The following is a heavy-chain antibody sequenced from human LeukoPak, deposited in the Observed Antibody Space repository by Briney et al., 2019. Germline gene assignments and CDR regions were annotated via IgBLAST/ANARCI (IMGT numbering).Heavy chain of an antibody. D-gene: IGHD1-7*01. CDR3: ARDRTGTTILPQNWFDP. J-gene: IGHJ5*02. CDR2: IIPIFGTA. CDR1: GGTFSSYA. Sequence: ASVKVSCKASGGTFSSYAISWVRQAPGQGLEWMGGIIPIFGTANYAQKFQGRVTITADESTSTAYMELSSLRSEDTAVYYCARDRTGTTILPQNWFDPWGQGTLVTVSS. V-gene: IGHV1-69*13.